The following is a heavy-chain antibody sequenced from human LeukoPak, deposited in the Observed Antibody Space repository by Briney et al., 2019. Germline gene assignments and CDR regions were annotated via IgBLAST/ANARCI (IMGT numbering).Heavy chain of an antibody. J-gene: IGHJ4*02. CDR3: ARDKERAFDY. CDR1: GGSISSTSYY. D-gene: IGHD5-24*01. Sequence: SETLSLTCTVSGGSISSTSYYWGWIRQPPGKGLEWIGSISYSGSTYYNPSLKSRVTISVDTSKNQFSLKLSSVTAADTAVYYCARDKERAFDYWGQGTLVTVSS. V-gene: IGHV4-39*07. CDR2: ISYSGST.